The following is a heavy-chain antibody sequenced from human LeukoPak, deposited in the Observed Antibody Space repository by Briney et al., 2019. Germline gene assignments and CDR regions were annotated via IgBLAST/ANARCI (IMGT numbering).Heavy chain of an antibody. V-gene: IGHV3-53*01. CDR3: ARGPRYSFY. Sequence: GGSLRLSCAASGFIVSHNYMTWVRQAPGKGLEWISVIYIDGTTYYADSVKGRFTISRDQANNTLYLQMNTLRDEDTAVYYCARGPRYSFYWGQGTLVSVSS. CDR1: GFIVSHNY. D-gene: IGHD6-13*01. CDR2: IYIDGTT. J-gene: IGHJ4*02.